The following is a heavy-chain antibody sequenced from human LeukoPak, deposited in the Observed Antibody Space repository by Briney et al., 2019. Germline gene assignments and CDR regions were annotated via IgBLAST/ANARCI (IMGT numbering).Heavy chain of an antibody. Sequence: ASVKVSCKASGYDFTSYAMHWVRQAPGQRLEWMGWINAGNGNTKYSQKFQDRVTVTRDTSTSTAYMELSSLRSEDTAVYYCATVGSRIYGGYWGQGTLVTVSS. CDR3: ATVGSRIYGGY. D-gene: IGHD4-23*01. CDR1: GYDFTSYA. V-gene: IGHV1-3*01. J-gene: IGHJ4*02. CDR2: INAGNGNT.